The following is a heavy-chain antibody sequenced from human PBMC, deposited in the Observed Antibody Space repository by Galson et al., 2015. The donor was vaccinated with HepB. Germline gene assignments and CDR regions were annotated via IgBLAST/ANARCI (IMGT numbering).Heavy chain of an antibody. D-gene: IGHD3-16*02. V-gene: IGHV4-4*02. CDR3: ARGFVITFGGIIEDDGFDI. J-gene: IGHJ3*02. CDR2: IYHSGNT. Sequence: SETLSLTCAVSGASISSHHWWSWVRQPPGKGLEWIGEIYHSGNTDYNPSLKSRVTISVDKSKNQLSLRLTSVTAADTAIYYCARGFVITFGGIIEDDGFDIWGRGTTVSVSS. CDR1: GASISSHHW.